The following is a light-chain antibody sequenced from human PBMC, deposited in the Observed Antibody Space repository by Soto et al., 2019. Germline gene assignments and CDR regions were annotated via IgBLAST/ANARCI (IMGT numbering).Light chain of an antibody. CDR1: SSNIGNNA. J-gene: IGLJ1*01. V-gene: IGLV1-36*01. Sequence: QSVLTQPPSVSEAPRQRVTISCSGSSSNIGNNAVNWYQQLPGKAPKLLIYYDELLPSGVSDRFSGSKSGTSASLAISGLQSEDEADYSCAAWDDSLNGLVFGTGAKVTAL. CDR2: YDE. CDR3: AAWDDSLNGLV.